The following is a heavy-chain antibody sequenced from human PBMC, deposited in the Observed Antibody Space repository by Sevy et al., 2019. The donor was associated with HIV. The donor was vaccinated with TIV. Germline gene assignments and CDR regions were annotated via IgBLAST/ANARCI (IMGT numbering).Heavy chain of an antibody. D-gene: IGHD1-1*01. CDR3: ARERERRLNYYYGMDV. CDR2: INSDGSST. V-gene: IGHV3-74*01. Sequence: GGSLRLSCAASGFTFSSYWMHWVRQAPGKGLVWVSRINSDGSSTSYADSVKGRFTISRDNAKNTLDLQMNSLRAEDTAVYYCARERERRLNYYYGMDVWGQGTTVTVSS. J-gene: IGHJ6*02. CDR1: GFTFSSYW.